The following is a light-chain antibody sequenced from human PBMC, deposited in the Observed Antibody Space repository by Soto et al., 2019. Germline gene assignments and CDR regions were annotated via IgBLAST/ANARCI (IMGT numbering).Light chain of an antibody. CDR2: YAS. CDR3: QQYGSSPWT. CDR1: QSVSSSY. J-gene: IGKJ1*01. V-gene: IGKV3-20*01. Sequence: EVVLTQSPGTLSLSPGEGATLSCRASQSVSSSYVAWYQQKPGQAPRLLMYYASTRATGIPQRFSGGGSGTDFTLTISRVEPEDCAVYYCQQYGSSPWTFGQGTKVDIK.